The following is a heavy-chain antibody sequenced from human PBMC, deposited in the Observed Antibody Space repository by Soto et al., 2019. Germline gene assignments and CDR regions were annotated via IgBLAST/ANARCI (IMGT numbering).Heavy chain of an antibody. Sequence: GALVKVSCKASGGSFSSYAISWVRQAPGQGLEWMGGIIPIFGTANYAQKFQGRVTITADESTSTAYMELSSLRSEDTAVYYCAGAPIAAAAHFDYWGQGTLVTVSS. J-gene: IGHJ4*02. CDR2: IIPIFGTA. CDR3: AGAPIAAAAHFDY. D-gene: IGHD6-13*01. CDR1: GGSFSSYA. V-gene: IGHV1-69*13.